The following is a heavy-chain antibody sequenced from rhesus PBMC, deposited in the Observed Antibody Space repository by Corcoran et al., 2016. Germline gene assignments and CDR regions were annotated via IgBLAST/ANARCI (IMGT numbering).Heavy chain of an antibody. J-gene: IGHJ6*01. V-gene: IGHV4S11*01. CDR3: ARDLRTYGLDS. CDR2: TEVSVTSP. D-gene: IGHD4-29*01. Sequence: QVQLQESGPGLVKPLETLSLTCAVSGGSISSNYWSWIRPPPGKGLEWIGYTEVSVTSPHDTPSHKRRVTRAVDTYKNQFSRKLSSVTAADTAVYYCARDLRTYGLDSWGQGVVVTVSS. CDR1: GGSISSNY.